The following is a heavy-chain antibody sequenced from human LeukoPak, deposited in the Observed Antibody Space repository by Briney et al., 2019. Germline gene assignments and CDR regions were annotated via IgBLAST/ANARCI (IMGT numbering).Heavy chain of an antibody. J-gene: IGHJ4*02. V-gene: IGHV3-21*01. CDR1: GFTFSSYN. CDR3: ARDLSGIAGYTYGRGIDY. Sequence: GGSLRLSCAASGFTFSSYNMNWVRQAPGKGLEWVSSITSGSSYIYYADSVKGRFTISRDNAKNSLYLQMNSLRAEDTAVYYCARDLSGIAGYTYGRGIDYWGQGTLSPSPQ. CDR2: ITSGSSYI. D-gene: IGHD5-18*01.